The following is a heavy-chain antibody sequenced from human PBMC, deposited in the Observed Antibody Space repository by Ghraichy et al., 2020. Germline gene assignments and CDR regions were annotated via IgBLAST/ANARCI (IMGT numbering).Heavy chain of an antibody. CDR2: ISTGGDST. CDR3: SGGYGDYKTLFDY. D-gene: IGHD4-17*01. J-gene: IGHJ4*02. CDR1: GFTFSSCA. V-gene: IGHV3-23*01. Sequence: LSLTCAGSGFTFSSCAMSWVRQAPGKGLEWVSTISTGGDSTYYADSVKGRFTISRDNSKNTLYLQMNNLRAEDTAVYYCSGGYGDYKTLFDYWGQGTLVTVSS.